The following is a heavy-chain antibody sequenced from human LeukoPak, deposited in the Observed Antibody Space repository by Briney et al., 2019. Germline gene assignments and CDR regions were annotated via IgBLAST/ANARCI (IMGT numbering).Heavy chain of an antibody. CDR3: AKGAGGFSYYNWFDP. CDR1: GGSISSSPYD. D-gene: IGHD5-18*01. Sequence: SETLSLTCTVSGGSISSSPYDWGWIRQPPGKGREGIGSIYYSGTAHYSPSIESPVTASVDTSKTQFSLQLASVTAADTAISYRAKGAGGFSYYNWFDPWGQGTLVTVSS. V-gene: IGHV4-39*07. J-gene: IGHJ5*02. CDR2: IYYSGTA.